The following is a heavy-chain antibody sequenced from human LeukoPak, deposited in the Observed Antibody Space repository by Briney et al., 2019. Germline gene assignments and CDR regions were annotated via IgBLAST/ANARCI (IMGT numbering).Heavy chain of an antibody. V-gene: IGHV1-46*01. Sequence: ASVKVSCKASGYTFTSYYMHWVRQAPGQGLEWMGIINPSGGSTSYAQKFQGRVTMTRDTSTSTVYMELSSLRSEDTAVYYCARAAPYCSGTSCPRYYYYYMDVWGKGTTVTVSS. J-gene: IGHJ6*03. CDR2: INPSGGST. D-gene: IGHD2-2*01. CDR1: GYTFTSYY. CDR3: ARAAPYCSGTSCPRYYYYYMDV.